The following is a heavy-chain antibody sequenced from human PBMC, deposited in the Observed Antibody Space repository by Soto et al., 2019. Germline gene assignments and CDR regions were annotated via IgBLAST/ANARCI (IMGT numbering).Heavy chain of an antibody. CDR3: TRQTDAVQWLVVPTDYNFDY. V-gene: IGHV3-73*01. CDR1: GFTFGGSA. CDR2: TRSKTNSYAT. D-gene: IGHD6-19*01. J-gene: IGHJ4*02. Sequence: GGSLRLSCAASGFTFGGSAMHWVRQASGKGLEWVGHTRSKTNSYATAYAESVKGRFTISRDDSMNTAYLQMNSLKTEDTAVYFCTRQTDAVQWLVVPTDYNFDYWGQGTLVTVSS.